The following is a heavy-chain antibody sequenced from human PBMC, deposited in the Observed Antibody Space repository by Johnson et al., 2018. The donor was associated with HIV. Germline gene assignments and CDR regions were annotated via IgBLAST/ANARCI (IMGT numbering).Heavy chain of an antibody. CDR1: GYTFSSHW. J-gene: IGHJ3*02. Sequence: VQLVESGGGVVQPGRSLRLPRAASGYTFSSHWMHWVRQPPGKALVWVSRSNSAGSSTSYADSVKGRFTISRYNAKNTLYLQMKSLTPEDTAVYYCARVSSNSFRFELDAFEIWGQGTMVTVSS. V-gene: IGHV3-74*02. D-gene: IGHD6-6*01. CDR2: SNSAGSST. CDR3: ARVSSNSFRFELDAFEI.